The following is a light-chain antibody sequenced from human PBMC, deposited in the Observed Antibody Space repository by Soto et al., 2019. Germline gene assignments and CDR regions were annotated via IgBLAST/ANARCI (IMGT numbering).Light chain of an antibody. V-gene: IGKV1-27*01. CDR2: AAS. CDR1: QGITNY. CDR3: QLYFVAPWR. J-gene: IGKJ1*01. Sequence: DIQMTQSPSSLSASVGDRVTITCRASQGITNYLAWYQQRPGKVPKLLMYAASALQSGVPSRFSSSVSGSEFTLTISSLQPEDIAAYYCQLYFVAPWRCGRGTDVEIK.